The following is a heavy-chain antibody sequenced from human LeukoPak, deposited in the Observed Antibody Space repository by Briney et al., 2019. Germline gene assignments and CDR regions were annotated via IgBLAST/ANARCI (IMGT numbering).Heavy chain of an antibody. CDR3: ARETYSYGPTYYYYYYMDV. CDR2: IKQDGSEK. Sequence: PGGSLRLSCAASGFTFSSYWMSWVRQAPGKGLEWVANIKQDGSEKYYVDSVKGRFTISRDNAKNSLYLQMNSLRAEDTAVYYCARETYSYGPTYYYYYYMDVWGKGTTVTISS. J-gene: IGHJ6*03. V-gene: IGHV3-7*01. CDR1: GFTFSSYW. D-gene: IGHD5-18*01.